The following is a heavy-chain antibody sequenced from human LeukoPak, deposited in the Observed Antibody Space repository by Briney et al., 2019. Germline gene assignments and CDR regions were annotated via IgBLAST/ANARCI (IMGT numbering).Heavy chain of an antibody. V-gene: IGHV3-23*01. CDR2: ISGTGSST. CDR3: AKASVAIPQYCNS. D-gene: IGHD2-2*02. J-gene: IGHJ5*02. Sequence: GGSLRLSCAVSGLTFRSYGMNWVRQAPGKGLEWVSTISGTGSSTYYADSAKGRFTISRDNSKDTLFLQLNSLTAADTAMYFCAKASVAIPQYCNSWGQGTLVTVSS. CDR1: GLTFRSYG.